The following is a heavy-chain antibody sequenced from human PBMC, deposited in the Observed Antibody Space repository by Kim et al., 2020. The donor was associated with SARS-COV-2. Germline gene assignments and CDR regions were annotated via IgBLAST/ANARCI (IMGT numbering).Heavy chain of an antibody. Sequence: GRLTSSRDNSKNTLYLQMNSLRAEDTAVYYCAKLPYYYDSSGYYYEDYFDYWGQGTLVTVSS. V-gene: IGHV3-30*02. J-gene: IGHJ4*02. D-gene: IGHD3-22*01. CDR3: AKLPYYYDSSGYYYEDYFDY.